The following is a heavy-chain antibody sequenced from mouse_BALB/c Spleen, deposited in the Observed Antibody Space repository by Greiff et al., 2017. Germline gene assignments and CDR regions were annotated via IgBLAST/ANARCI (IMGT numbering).Heavy chain of an antibody. CDR3: ARLSTMITFAMDY. CDR2: IRNKANGYTT. D-gene: IGHD2-4*01. V-gene: IGHV7-3*02. Sequence: EVKVEESGGGLVQPGGSLRLSCAPSGFTFTDYYMSWVRQPPGKALEWLGFIRNKANGYTTEYSASVKGRFTISRDNSQSILYLQMNTLRAEDSATYDCARLSTMITFAMDYWGQGTSVTVSS. J-gene: IGHJ4*01. CDR1: GFTFTDYY.